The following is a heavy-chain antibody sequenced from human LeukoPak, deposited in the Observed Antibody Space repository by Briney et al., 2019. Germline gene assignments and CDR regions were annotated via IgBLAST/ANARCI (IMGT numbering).Heavy chain of an antibody. CDR1: GFTFNSYG. J-gene: IGHJ4*02. D-gene: IGHD3-22*01. V-gene: IGHV3-30*18. CDR3: AKDRYYYDSSGYFDY. Sequence: GGSLRLSCAASGFTFNSYGLHWVRQAPGKGLEWVAVISYDGTNKYYADSVKGRFTISRDNSKNTLYLQMNSLRAEDTAVYYCAKDRYYYDSSGYFDYWGQGTLVTVSS. CDR2: ISYDGTNK.